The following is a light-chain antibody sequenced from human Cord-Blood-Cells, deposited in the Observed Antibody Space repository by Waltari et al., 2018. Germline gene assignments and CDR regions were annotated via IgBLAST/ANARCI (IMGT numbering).Light chain of an antibody. Sequence: EIVLTQSPGTLSLSPGERATLSCRASQSVSSSYLAWYQQKPGQAPRLLIYGASSRATGSPDRLSGSGSGTDFTLTISRLEAEDFAVYYCQQYGSSGGFTFGPGTKVDIK. CDR2: GAS. CDR1: QSVSSSY. J-gene: IGKJ3*01. V-gene: IGKV3-20*01. CDR3: QQYGSSGGFT.